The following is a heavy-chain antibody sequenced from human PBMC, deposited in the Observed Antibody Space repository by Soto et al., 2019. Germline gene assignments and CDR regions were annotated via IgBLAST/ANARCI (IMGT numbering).Heavy chain of an antibody. CDR1: GGSFSGYY. CDR3: ARDHYGSADRDWFDP. Sequence: TLSLTCAVYGGSFSGYYWSWIRQPPGKGLEWIGEINHSGSTNYNPSLKSRVTISVDTSKNQFSLKLSSVTAADTAVYYCARDHYGSADRDWFDPWGQGTLVTVSS. D-gene: IGHD3-10*01. CDR2: INHSGST. J-gene: IGHJ5*02. V-gene: IGHV4-34*01.